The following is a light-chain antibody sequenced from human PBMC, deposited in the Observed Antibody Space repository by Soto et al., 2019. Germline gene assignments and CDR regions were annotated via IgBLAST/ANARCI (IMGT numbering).Light chain of an antibody. J-gene: IGKJ1*01. Sequence: DIVMTQSPDSLAVSLGERATINCTSSQSVLYSSNNKNYLAWYQQKPGQAPRLLISDASTRATGIPARFSGSGSGTEFTLTISSLQSEDFAVYYCQQYSIWRTFGQGTKVDI. CDR1: QSVLYSSNNKNY. CDR3: QQYSIWRT. V-gene: IGKV4-1*01. CDR2: DAS.